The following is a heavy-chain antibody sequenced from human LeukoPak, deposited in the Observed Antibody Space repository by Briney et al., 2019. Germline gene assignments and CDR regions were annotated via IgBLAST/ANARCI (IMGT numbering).Heavy chain of an antibody. J-gene: IGHJ6*03. CDR2: IYHSGST. CDR3: ASTGYSSSWPRDYYYYMDV. V-gene: IGHV4-39*07. CDR1: GGSISSSSYY. Sequence: SETLSLTCTVSGGSISSSSYYWGWIRQPPGKGLEWIGSIYHSGSTYYNPSLKSRVTISVDTSKNQFSLKLSSVTAADTAVYYCASTGYSSSWPRDYYYYMDVWGKGTTVTVSS. D-gene: IGHD6-13*01.